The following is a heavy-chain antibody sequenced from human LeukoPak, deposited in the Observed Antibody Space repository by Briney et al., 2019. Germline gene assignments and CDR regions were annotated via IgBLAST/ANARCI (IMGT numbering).Heavy chain of an antibody. CDR1: GFTFSGSA. J-gene: IGHJ6*03. D-gene: IGHD1-26*01. V-gene: IGHV3-73*01. Sequence: GGSLRLSCAASGFTFSGSAMHWVRQASGKGLEWVGRIRSKANSYATAYAASVKGRFTISRDDSKNTAYLQMNSLKTEDTAVYYCTRVGATPLVFWYMDVWGKGTTVTVSS. CDR3: TRVGATPLVFWYMDV. CDR2: IRSKANSYAT.